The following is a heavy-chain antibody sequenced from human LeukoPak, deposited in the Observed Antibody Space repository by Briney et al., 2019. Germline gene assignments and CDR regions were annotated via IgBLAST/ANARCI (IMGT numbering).Heavy chain of an antibody. V-gene: IGHV1-2*02. CDR3: ARNELVGATHTYDAFDI. J-gene: IGHJ3*02. CDR2: INPNSGGT. Sequence: ASVKVSCKASGYTFTGYYMHWVRQAPGQGLEWMGWINPNSGGTNYAQKFQGRVTMTRDTSISTAYMELSRLRSDDTAVYYCARNELVGATHTYDAFDIWGQGTMVTVSS. CDR1: GYTFTGYY. D-gene: IGHD1-26*01.